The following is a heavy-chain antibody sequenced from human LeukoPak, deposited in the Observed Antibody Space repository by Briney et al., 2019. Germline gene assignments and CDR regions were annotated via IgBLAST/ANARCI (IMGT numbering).Heavy chain of an antibody. CDR2: IKQDGSEK. CDR1: GFTFSSYW. V-gene: IGHV3-7*03. CDR3: ARVPGYSYAHGAFDI. Sequence: GGSLRLSCAASGFTFSSYWMSWVRQAPGKGLEWVANIKQDGSEKYYVDSVKGRFTVSRDNARNSLYLQMNSLRAEDTAVYYCARVPGYSYAHGAFDIWGQGTMVTVSS. J-gene: IGHJ3*02. D-gene: IGHD5-18*01.